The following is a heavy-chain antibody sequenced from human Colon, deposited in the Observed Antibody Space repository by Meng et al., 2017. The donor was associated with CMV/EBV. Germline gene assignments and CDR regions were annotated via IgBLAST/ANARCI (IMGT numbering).Heavy chain of an antibody. CDR3: AREGYGIAVAGSDY. CDR2: IKQDGSEK. V-gene: IGHV3-7*01. CDR1: GFTFSSYW. J-gene: IGHJ4*02. Sequence: GGSLRFSCAASGFTFSSYWMSWVRQAPGKGLEWVANIKQDGSEKYYVDSVKGRFTISRDNAKNSLYLQMNSLRAEDTAVYYCAREGYGIAVAGSDYWGQGTLVTVSS. D-gene: IGHD6-19*01.